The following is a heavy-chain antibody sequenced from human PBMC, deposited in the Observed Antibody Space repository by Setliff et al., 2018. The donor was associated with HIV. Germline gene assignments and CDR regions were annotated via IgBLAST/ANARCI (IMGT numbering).Heavy chain of an antibody. V-gene: IGHV1-69*13. CDR3: VRGGQYYRSTYYYYYMDV. CDR2: ITPTSGTA. Sequence: SVKVSCKASGGTFSSYGISWVRQAPGQGLEWMGGITPTSGTANYAQKFQGRVTIAADEFTSTAYMELGSLRSEDTAVYYCVRGGQYYRSTYYYYYMDVWGKGTTVTVSS. J-gene: IGHJ6*03. D-gene: IGHD3-16*02. CDR1: GGTFSSYG.